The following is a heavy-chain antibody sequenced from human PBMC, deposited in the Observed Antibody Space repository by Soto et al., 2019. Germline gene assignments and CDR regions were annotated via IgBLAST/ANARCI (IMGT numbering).Heavy chain of an antibody. J-gene: IGHJ4*02. V-gene: IGHV3-23*01. D-gene: IGHD6-19*01. CDR2: ISASGRDT. Sequence: GSLRLSCAASGFTFTNFAMSWVRQAPGRGLEWVSGISASGRDTYYADSVKDRFTVSRDNSKNTLYLQMNSLRAEDTAIYYCAKGQASGWYYFDYWGQGARVTVYS. CDR1: GFTFTNFA. CDR3: AKGQASGWYYFDY.